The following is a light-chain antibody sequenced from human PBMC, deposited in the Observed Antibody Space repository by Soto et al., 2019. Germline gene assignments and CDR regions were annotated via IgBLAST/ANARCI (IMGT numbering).Light chain of an antibody. V-gene: IGLV2-14*01. Sequence: QSALSQPASVSGSPGQSITISCTGTSSDVGGFEYVSWYQHQPGKAPKLIIYDVTKRPSGVSNRFSGSKSGNTASLTISGIQAEDEGDYYCGSITRSSTSVFGTGNKVTVL. CDR3: GSITRSSTSV. J-gene: IGLJ1*01. CDR2: DVT. CDR1: SSDVGGFEY.